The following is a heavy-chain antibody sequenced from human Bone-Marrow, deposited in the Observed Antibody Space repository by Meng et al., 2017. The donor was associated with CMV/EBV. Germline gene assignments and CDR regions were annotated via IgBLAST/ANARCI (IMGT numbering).Heavy chain of an antibody. D-gene: IGHD6-13*01. V-gene: IGHV1-46*01. J-gene: IGHJ6*02. Sequence: ASVKVSCKASGYTLTGYYMHWVRQAPGQGLEWMGIINPSGGSTSYAQKFQGRVTMTRDTSTSTVYMELSSLRSEDTAVYYCAREDVGYSSSWGYGMDVWGQGTTVTVSS. CDR1: GYTLTGYY. CDR2: INPSGGST. CDR3: AREDVGYSSSWGYGMDV.